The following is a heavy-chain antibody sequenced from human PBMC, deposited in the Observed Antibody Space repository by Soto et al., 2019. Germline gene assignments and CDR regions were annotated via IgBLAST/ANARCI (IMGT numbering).Heavy chain of an antibody. CDR3: ARSIVVVTALDY. D-gene: IGHD2-21*02. J-gene: IGHJ4*02. CDR1: GYTFTSYA. Sequence: QVQLVQSGAEVKKPGASVKVSCKASGYTFTSYAMHWVRQAPGQRLEWMGWINAGNGNTKYSQKFQGRVTITRDTSASTAYMELSSLRSEDTAVYYCARSIVVVTALDYWGQGTLVNVSS. CDR2: INAGNGNT. V-gene: IGHV1-3*01.